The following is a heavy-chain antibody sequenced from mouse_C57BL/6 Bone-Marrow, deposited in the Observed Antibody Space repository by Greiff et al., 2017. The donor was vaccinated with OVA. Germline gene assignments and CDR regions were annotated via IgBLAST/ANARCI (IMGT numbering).Heavy chain of an antibody. CDR3: TGIGYYSNYGYAMDY. V-gene: IGHV1-15*01. D-gene: IGHD2-5*01. J-gene: IGHJ4*01. Sequence: QVQLKQSGAELVRPGASVTLSCKASGYTFTDYEMHWVKQTPVHGLEWIGAIDPETGGTAYNQKFKGKAILTADKSSSTAYMELRSLTSEDSAVYYCTGIGYYSNYGYAMDYWGQGTSVTVSS. CDR2: IDPETGGT. CDR1: GYTFTDYE.